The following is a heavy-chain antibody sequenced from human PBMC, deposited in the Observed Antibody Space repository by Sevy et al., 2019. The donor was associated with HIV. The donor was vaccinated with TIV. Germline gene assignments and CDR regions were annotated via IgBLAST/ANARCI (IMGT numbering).Heavy chain of an antibody. J-gene: IGHJ6*04. CDR2: IHHSGIT. CDR1: GGSISAFY. V-gene: IGHV4-34*01. CDR3: AGGPPWFDV. D-gene: IGHD3-10*01. Sequence: SETLSLSCAVSGGSISAFYWNWIRQPPGKGLEWIGEIHHSGITNYNPSLRSRVTIETSKNEFSLKVRSLTAADTAVYYCAGGPPWFDVWGAGTTVTVSS.